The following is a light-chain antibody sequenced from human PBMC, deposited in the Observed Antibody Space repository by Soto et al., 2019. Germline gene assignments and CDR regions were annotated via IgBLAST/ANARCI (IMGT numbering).Light chain of an antibody. CDR3: QQYGSSSWT. Sequence: EIVLTQSPATLSFSPGERATLSCRASQGISSYLAWYQQRPGQAPRLLIYSASSRATGIPDRFSGSGSGTEFTLTISRLEPEDFAVYYCQQYGSSSWTFGQGTKVDIK. J-gene: IGKJ1*01. CDR1: QGISSY. V-gene: IGKV3-20*01. CDR2: SAS.